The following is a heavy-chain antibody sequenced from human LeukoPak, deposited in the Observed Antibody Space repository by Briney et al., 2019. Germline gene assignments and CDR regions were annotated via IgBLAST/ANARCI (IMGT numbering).Heavy chain of an antibody. V-gene: IGHV3-64D*06. D-gene: IGHD4-17*01. Sequence: GGSLRLSCSASGFTFSSYAMHWVRLAPGKGLEYVSAISSNGGSTYYADSVKGRFTIPRDNSKNTLYLQMSSLRAEDTAVYYCMNLVDGDYVHNFDYWGQGTLVTVSS. CDR1: GFTFSSYA. J-gene: IGHJ4*02. CDR2: ISSNGGST. CDR3: MNLVDGDYVHNFDY.